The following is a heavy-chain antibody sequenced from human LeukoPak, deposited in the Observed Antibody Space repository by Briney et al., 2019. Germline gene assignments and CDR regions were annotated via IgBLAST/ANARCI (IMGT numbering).Heavy chain of an antibody. Sequence: ASVKVSCTASGYTFTSYGISWVRQAPGQGLEWMGWISGYNGNTNYAQKLQGRVTMTTDTSTSTAYMELRSLRSDDTAVYYCAKEQESGIYGMDVWGQGTTVTVSS. D-gene: IGHD3-10*01. CDR1: GYTFTSYG. V-gene: IGHV1-18*01. CDR2: ISGYNGNT. J-gene: IGHJ6*02. CDR3: AKEQESGIYGMDV.